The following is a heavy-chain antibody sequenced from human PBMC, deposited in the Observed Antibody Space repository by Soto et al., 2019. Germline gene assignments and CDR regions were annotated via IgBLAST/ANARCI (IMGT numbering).Heavy chain of an antibody. CDR1: GFTFSSYA. CDR3: ARGPKWFGEAYGMDV. D-gene: IGHD3-10*01. V-gene: IGHV3-30-3*01. Sequence: QVQLVESGGGVVQPGRSLRLSCAASGFTFSSYAMHWVRQAPGKGLEWVAVISYDGSNKYYTDSVKGRFTISRDNSKNTLYLQMNSLRAEDTAVYYCARGPKWFGEAYGMDVWGQGTKVTVSS. J-gene: IGHJ6*02. CDR2: ISYDGSNK.